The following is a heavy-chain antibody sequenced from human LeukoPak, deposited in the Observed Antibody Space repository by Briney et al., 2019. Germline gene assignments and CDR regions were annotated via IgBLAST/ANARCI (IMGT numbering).Heavy chain of an antibody. J-gene: IGHJ4*02. Sequence: GGSLRLSCAASGFTFRSYWMSWVRQAPGKGLEWVANIKQDGSEKYYVDSVKGRFTISRDNSKKKLYLQMNSLRAEDTAVYYCARDIVGGFFDYWGQGTLVTVSS. V-gene: IGHV3-7*01. D-gene: IGHD1-26*01. CDR3: ARDIVGGFFDY. CDR1: GFTFRSYW. CDR2: IKQDGSEK.